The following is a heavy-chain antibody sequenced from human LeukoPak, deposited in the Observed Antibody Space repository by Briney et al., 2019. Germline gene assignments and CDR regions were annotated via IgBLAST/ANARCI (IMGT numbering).Heavy chain of an antibody. Sequence: SETLSLTCAVSGGSFSGYYWSWIRQPPGKGLEWMGEINHSGGTTYNPSLKSRVNISVDTSKNQFSLRLSSVTAADTAVYYCARGLRWFDLWGQGTLVTVSS. CDR3: ARGLRWFDL. V-gene: IGHV4-34*01. CDR1: GGSFSGYY. CDR2: INHSGGT. J-gene: IGHJ5*02.